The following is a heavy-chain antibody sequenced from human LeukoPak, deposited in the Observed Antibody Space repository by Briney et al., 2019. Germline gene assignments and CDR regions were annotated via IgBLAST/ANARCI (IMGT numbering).Heavy chain of an antibody. J-gene: IGHJ6*03. CDR3: TSGSSGYGYYYYMDV. V-gene: IGHV1-69*01. CDR2: IIPIFGTA. CDR1: GGTFSSYA. D-gene: IGHD3-22*01. Sequence: SVKVSCKASGGTFSSYAISWVRQAPGQGLEWMGGIIPIFGTANYAQKFQGRVTITADESTSTAYMELSSLRSEDTAVYYCTSGSSGYGYYYYMDVWGKGTTVTVSS.